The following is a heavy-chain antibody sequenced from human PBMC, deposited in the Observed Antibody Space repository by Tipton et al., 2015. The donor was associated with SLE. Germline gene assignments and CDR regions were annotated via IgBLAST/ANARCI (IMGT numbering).Heavy chain of an antibody. CDR2: IYYSGST. D-gene: IGHD4-17*01. Sequence: TLSLTCTVSGGSISSSSYYWGWIRQPPGKGLEWIGSIYYSGSTYYNPSLKSRVTISVDTSKNQFSLKLSSVTAADTAVYYCARHLAVTTIYGYYYYYMDVWGKGTTVTVSS. CDR3: ARHLAVTTIYGYYYYYMDV. V-gene: IGHV4-39*01. J-gene: IGHJ6*03. CDR1: GGSISSSSYY.